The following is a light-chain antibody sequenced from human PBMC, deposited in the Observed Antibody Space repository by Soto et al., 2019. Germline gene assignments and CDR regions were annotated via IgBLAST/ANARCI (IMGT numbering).Light chain of an antibody. CDR3: LSRFDWPT. J-gene: IGKJ4*01. Sequence: EVVLTQSPDALSLSPGERATVSCGASQSVSAYLAWYQQRPGQAPRLLIYDVSNRAPGIPDRFSGGGSGTDFTLSISSLQPEDSATYYCLSRFDWPTFGGGATLEIK. V-gene: IGKV3-11*01. CDR1: QSVSAY. CDR2: DVS.